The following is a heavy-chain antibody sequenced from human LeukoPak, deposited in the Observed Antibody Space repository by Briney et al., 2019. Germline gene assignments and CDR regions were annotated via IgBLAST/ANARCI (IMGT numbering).Heavy chain of an antibody. Sequence: GGSLRLSCAASGFTFSDCYMSWIRQAPGKGLEWVSYISSSSSYTNYADSVKGRFTISRDNAKNSLYLQMNSLRAEDTAVYYCARDAVSLAAAGTSDYWGQGSLVTVSS. D-gene: IGHD6-13*01. J-gene: IGHJ4*02. CDR2: ISSSSSYT. V-gene: IGHV3-11*05. CDR1: GFTFSDCY. CDR3: ARDAVSLAAAGTSDY.